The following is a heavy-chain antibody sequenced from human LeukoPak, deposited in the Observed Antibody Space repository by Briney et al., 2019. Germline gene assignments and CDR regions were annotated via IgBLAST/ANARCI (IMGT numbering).Heavy chain of an antibody. CDR1: GFTFSTYA. J-gene: IGHJ4*02. CDR3: ARYHTALNY. CDR2: VSGSGATT. Sequence: GGSVRLSCAASGFTFSTYAMNWVRQAPGKGLEWVSGVSGSGATTYYADSVKGRFTISRDNSKNTLYLQMNNLRVEDTAVYYCARYHTALNYWGQGTLVTASS. V-gene: IGHV3-23*01. D-gene: IGHD5-18*01.